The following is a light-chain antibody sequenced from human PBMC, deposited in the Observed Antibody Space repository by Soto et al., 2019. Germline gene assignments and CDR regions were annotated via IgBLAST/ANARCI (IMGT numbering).Light chain of an antibody. V-gene: IGKV3-15*01. Sequence: EIVMTQSPATLSVSPGERVTLSCRASQGVGSTLAWYRQQPGQAPRLLIYDAYIRATGVPARFSGSGSGTEFTLTISSLQSEDFAVYFCQQYDNWPYTFGQGTKLEIK. CDR3: QQYDNWPYT. CDR1: QGVGST. J-gene: IGKJ2*01. CDR2: DAY.